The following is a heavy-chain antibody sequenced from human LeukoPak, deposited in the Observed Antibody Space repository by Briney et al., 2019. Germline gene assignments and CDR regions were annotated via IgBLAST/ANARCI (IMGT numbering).Heavy chain of an antibody. J-gene: IGHJ4*02. CDR3: ARAPGVVTPFDY. CDR2: ISSPSTTI. V-gene: IGHV3-48*01. Sequence: PGGSLRLSCAASGFTFSSYTMNWVRQAPGKGLEWVSYISSPSTTIYYADSVRGRFTISRDNAKNSLYLQMNSLRAEDTAVYYCARAPGVVTPFDYWGQGTLVTVSS. D-gene: IGHD4-23*01. CDR1: GFTFSSYT.